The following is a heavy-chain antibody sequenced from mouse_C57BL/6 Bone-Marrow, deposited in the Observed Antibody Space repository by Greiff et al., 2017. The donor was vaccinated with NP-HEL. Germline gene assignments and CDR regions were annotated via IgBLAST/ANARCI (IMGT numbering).Heavy chain of an antibody. V-gene: IGHV1-15*01. D-gene: IGHD2-3*01. CDR3: TRPLDGYSDH. J-gene: IGHJ2*01. Sequence: QVQLQQSGAELVRPGASVTLSCKASGYTFTDYEMHWVKQTPVHGLEWIGAIDPETGGTAYNQKFKGKAILTADKSSSTAYMELRSLTSEDSAVYYCTRPLDGYSDHWGQGTTLTVSS. CDR2: IDPETGGT. CDR1: GYTFTDYE.